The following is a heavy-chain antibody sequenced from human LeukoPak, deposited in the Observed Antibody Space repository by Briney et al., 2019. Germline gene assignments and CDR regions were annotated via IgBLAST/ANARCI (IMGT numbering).Heavy chain of an antibody. V-gene: IGHV3-21*06. J-gene: IGHJ4*01. CDR3: ARASGGWDLDY. Sequence: PGGSLRLSCAASGFTFNTFHMNWVRQAPGKGLEWVSSITSSGTYITYADSVQGRFNISRDNAKNSLYLQMNSLRVDDTALYYCARASGGWDLDYWGHGTLVTVSS. D-gene: IGHD1-26*01. CDR2: ITSSGTYI. CDR1: GFTFNTFH.